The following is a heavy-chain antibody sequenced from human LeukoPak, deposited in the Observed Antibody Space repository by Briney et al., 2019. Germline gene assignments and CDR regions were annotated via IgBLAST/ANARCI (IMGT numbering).Heavy chain of an antibody. CDR3: ARDHYGSGSYYNSFVGDY. Sequence: ASVKVSCKASGYTFTSYYMHWVRQAPGQGLEWMGIINPSGGSTSYAQKFQGRVTMNREVSTSTVYMELISLRSEDTAVYYCARDHYGSGSYYNSFVGDYWGQGTLVTVSS. D-gene: IGHD3-10*01. J-gene: IGHJ4*02. V-gene: IGHV1-46*01. CDR2: INPSGGST. CDR1: GYTFTSYY.